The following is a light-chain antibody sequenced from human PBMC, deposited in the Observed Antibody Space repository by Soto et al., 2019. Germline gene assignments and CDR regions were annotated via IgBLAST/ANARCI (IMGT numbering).Light chain of an antibody. Sequence: EIVLTQSPGTLSLSPGERATLSCRASQSVSNNFLAWYRQKPGQAPRLLIYGASFRATGIPNRFSGSGSGTDFTLTFSRLEPEDFAVYYCQQYGSSPRTFGQGTKVELK. J-gene: IGKJ1*01. CDR2: GAS. CDR1: QSVSNNF. CDR3: QQYGSSPRT. V-gene: IGKV3-20*01.